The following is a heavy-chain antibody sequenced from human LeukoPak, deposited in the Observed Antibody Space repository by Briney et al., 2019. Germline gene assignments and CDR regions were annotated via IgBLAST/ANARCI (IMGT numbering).Heavy chain of an antibody. V-gene: IGHV4-59*12. CDR1: GVSISTYY. CDR3: ARKAPYYYDGSGPLGTYYFDY. J-gene: IGHJ4*02. Sequence: SETLSLTCTVSGVSISTYYWSWLRQPPGKGLEWIGGIYYSGSTYYNPSLKSRVTISVDTSKNQFSLKLNSVTAADTAVYYCARKAPYYYDGSGPLGTYYFDYWGQGTLVTVSS. D-gene: IGHD3-22*01. CDR2: IYYSGST.